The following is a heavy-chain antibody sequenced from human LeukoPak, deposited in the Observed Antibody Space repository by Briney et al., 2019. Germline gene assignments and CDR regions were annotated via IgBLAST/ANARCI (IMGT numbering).Heavy chain of an antibody. V-gene: IGHV3-53*01. D-gene: IGHD3-16*02. CDR3: VREGHRRGYPSPYYFDY. Sequence: GGSLRLSCAAPGFTVDNNYISWIRQAPGKGLEWVSIISHGGSTYHADSVKGRFTISRDNYKNAVYLQMNSLRAEDSAMYYCVREGHRRGYPSPYYFDYWGQGTLVTVSS. J-gene: IGHJ4*02. CDR1: GFTVDNNY. CDR2: ISHGGST.